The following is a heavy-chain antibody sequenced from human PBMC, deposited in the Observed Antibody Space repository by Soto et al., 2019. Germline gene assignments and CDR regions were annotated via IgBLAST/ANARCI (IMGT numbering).Heavy chain of an antibody. D-gene: IGHD3-9*01. CDR1: GFTVSNAW. CDR2: SKSKTDGGRT. J-gene: IGHJ4*02. Sequence: GGSLRLSCAASGFTVSNAWMNWVRRAPGKGMEWVGRSKSKTDGGRTDFAAPVRGRFTISRDDSKNTLSLQMNRLKTEDTAGYCCMTDSLRYFEWIDDYWGQGTLVTVSS. CDR3: MTDSLRYFEWIDDY. V-gene: IGHV3-15*01.